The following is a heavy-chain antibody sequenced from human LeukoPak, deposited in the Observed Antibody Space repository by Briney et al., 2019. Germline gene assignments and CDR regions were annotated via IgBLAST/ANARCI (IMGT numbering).Heavy chain of an antibody. CDR3: ARMVRGVKNWFDP. V-gene: IGHV4-59*01. Sequence: SETLSLTCTVSGGSISSYYWSWIRQPPGKGLEWIGYTYYSGSTNYNPSLKSRVTISVDTSKNQFSLKLSSVTAADTAVYYCARMVRGVKNWFDPWGQGTLVTVSS. CDR1: GGSISSYY. CDR2: TYYSGST. J-gene: IGHJ5*02. D-gene: IGHD3-10*01.